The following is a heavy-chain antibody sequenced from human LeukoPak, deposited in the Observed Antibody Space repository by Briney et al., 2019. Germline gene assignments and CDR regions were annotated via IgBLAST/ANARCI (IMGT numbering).Heavy chain of an antibody. Sequence: SETLSLTCTVSGGSISSYYWSWIRQPPGKGLEWIGYIYYSGSTNYNPSLKSRVTISVDKSKNQFSLKLSSVTAADTAVYYCASPRPIVVVVAATGAFDIWGQGTMVTVSS. CDR1: GGSISSYY. V-gene: IGHV4-59*12. CDR3: ASPRPIVVVVAATGAFDI. D-gene: IGHD2-15*01. J-gene: IGHJ3*02. CDR2: IYYSGST.